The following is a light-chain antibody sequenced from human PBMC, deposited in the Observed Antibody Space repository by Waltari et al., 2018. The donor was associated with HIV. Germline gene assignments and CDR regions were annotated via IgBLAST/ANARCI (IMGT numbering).Light chain of an antibody. CDR1: SSDVGGYNY. V-gene: IGLV2-14*03. J-gene: IGLJ2*01. CDR3: SSYTSSSTGVV. CDR2: DVS. Sequence: QSALTQPASVSGSPGQSITISCTGTSSDVGGYNYVSWYQQHPGKAPKFMIYDVSNRPSGVSNRFSGSKSGNTASLTISGLQAEDEADYYCSSYTSSSTGVVFGGGTKLTVL.